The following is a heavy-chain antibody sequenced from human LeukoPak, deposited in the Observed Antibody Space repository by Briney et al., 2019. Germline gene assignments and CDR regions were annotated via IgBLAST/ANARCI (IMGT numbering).Heavy chain of an antibody. D-gene: IGHD1-1*01. J-gene: IGHJ4*02. CDR2: IRYGGSNE. CDR3: AKDERGTGTPIMRD. Sequence: PGGSLRLSCAAPGFTLRNFGVHWVRQAPGKGLEWVAFIRYGGSNEYYVDSVKGRFTISRDDSKNTLYLEMNTLRTGDTAVYYCAKDERGTGTPIMRDWGQGTLVTVSS. V-gene: IGHV3-30*02. CDR1: GFTLRNFG.